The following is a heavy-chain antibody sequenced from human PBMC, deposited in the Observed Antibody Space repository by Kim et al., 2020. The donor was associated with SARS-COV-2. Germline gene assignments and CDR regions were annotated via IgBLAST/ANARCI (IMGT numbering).Heavy chain of an antibody. J-gene: IGHJ5*02. V-gene: IGHV4-4*02. CDR3: ARVDARSLIFHL. D-gene: IGHD3-16*02. CDR1: GDSISSFIW. CDR2: IYHSGST. Sequence: SETLSLTCTVSGDSISSFIWWSWVRQPPGQGLEWIGGIYHSGSTSYNPSLKSRVTMSLDKSKNQFSLRLSSVTAADTAVYSCARVDARSLIFHLWGQGTL.